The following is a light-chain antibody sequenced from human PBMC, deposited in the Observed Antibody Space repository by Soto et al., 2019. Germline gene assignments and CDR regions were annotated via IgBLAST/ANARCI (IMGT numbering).Light chain of an antibody. CDR1: QSISVS. V-gene: IGKV1-5*01. J-gene: IGKJ1*01. Sequence: IQMTQSPSTLSASVGDTVTITCRAGQSISVSLAWYQQKPGKAPNLLIYDASTLQGGVPSRFSGSGSGTEFTLTVTSLQPEDFATYFCQQYDKYSTFGHGTKVDIK. CDR2: DAS. CDR3: QQYDKYST.